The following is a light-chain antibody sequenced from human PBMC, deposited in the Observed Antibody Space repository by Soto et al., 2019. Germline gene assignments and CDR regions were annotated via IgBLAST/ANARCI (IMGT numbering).Light chain of an antibody. Sequence: EIVLTQSPATLSLSPGERATLSCRASQSINKNLAWFQQTPGQAPRLLIYDASNRATGIPARFSGSGSGTDFPLTISSLEPEDCAVYYCQQRANGPPMYTFGQGTKLEIQ. CDR3: QQRANGPPMYT. V-gene: IGKV3-11*01. CDR1: QSINKN. J-gene: IGKJ2*01. CDR2: DAS.